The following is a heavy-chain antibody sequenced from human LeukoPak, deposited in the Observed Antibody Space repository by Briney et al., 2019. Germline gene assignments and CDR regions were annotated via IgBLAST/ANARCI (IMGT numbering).Heavy chain of an antibody. J-gene: IGHJ4*02. CDR2: ISYDGSNK. Sequence: GRSLRLSCAASGFTFSSYAMQWVRQAPGKGLEWVAVISYDGSNKYYADSVKGRFTISRDNSKNTLYLQMNSLRAEDTAVYYCAREDWNYDGYFDYWGQGTLVTVSS. CDR1: GFTFSSYA. D-gene: IGHD1-7*01. CDR3: AREDWNYDGYFDY. V-gene: IGHV3-30-3*01.